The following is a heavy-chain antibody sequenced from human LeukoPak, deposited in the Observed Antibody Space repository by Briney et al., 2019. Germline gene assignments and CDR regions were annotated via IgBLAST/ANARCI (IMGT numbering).Heavy chain of an antibody. CDR1: GFTFGDYA. D-gene: IGHD6-19*01. CDR2: INHSGST. V-gene: IGHV4-34*01. CDR3: ARGPYSSGWYDLLRPFDY. Sequence: GSLRLCCTASGFTFGDYAMSWIRQPPGKGLEWIGEINHSGSTNYNPSLKSRVTISVDTSKNQFSLKLSSVTAADTAVYYCARGPYSSGWYDLLRPFDYWGQGTLVTVSS. J-gene: IGHJ4*02.